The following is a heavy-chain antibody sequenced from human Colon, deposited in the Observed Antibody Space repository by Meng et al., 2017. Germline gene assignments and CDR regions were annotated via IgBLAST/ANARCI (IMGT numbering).Heavy chain of an antibody. J-gene: IGHJ4*02. V-gene: IGHV6-1*01. CDR1: GDSFSSYSAA. CDR3: ARDLSSARYYFDN. D-gene: IGHD3-22*01. CDR2: TYYRSRWYN. Sequence: QVQLRQSGPGLVKPSQPLSPLCAISGDSFSSYSAAWDWIRQSPSRGLEWLGRTYYRSRWYNDYAVSLKGRITITPDTSKNLFSLHLNSVTPEDTAIYYCARDLSSARYYFDNWGQGILVTVSS.